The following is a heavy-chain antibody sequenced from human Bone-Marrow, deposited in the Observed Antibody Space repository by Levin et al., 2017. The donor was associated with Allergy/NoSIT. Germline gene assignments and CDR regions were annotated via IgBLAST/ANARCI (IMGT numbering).Heavy chain of an antibody. Sequence: ASVKVSCKASGYTFTSYDINWVRQATGQGLEWMGWMNPNSGNTGYAQKFQGRVTMTRNTSISTAYMELSSLRSEDTAVYYCARSYSNYPSYYYYYGMDVWGQGTTVTVS. D-gene: IGHD4-11*01. J-gene: IGHJ6*02. CDR2: MNPNSGNT. CDR1: GYTFTSYD. CDR3: ARSYSNYPSYYYYYGMDV. V-gene: IGHV1-8*01.